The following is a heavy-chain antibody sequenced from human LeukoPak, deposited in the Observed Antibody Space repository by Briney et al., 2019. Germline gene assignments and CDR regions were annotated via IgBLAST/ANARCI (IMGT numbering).Heavy chain of an antibody. J-gene: IGHJ4*02. CDR3: AKREEYSSGPFDY. V-gene: IGHV3-23*01. D-gene: IGHD6-19*01. CDR1: GFTFSSYA. Sequence: GGSLRLSCAASGFTFSSYAMSRVRQAPGKGLEWVSAISGSGGSTYYADSVKGRFTISRDNSKNTLYLQMNSLRAEDTAVYYCAKREEYSSGPFDYWGQGTLVTVSS. CDR2: ISGSGGST.